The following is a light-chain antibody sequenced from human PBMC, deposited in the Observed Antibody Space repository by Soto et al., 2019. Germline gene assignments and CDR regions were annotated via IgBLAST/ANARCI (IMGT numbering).Light chain of an antibody. J-gene: IGLJ3*02. Sequence: QSVLTQPASVSGSPGQSITISCTGTSSDVGGYNHVSWYQQHPGKVPKLIIYEVSNRPSGVSNRFSASKSGNTAALTISGLQAEDEADYYCNSHAGTTSFGVFGGGTKLTVL. V-gene: IGLV2-14*01. CDR1: SSDVGGYNH. CDR2: EVS. CDR3: NSHAGTTSFGV.